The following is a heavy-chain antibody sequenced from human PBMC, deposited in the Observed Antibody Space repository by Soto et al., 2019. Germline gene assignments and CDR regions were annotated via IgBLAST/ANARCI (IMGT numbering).Heavy chain of an antibody. V-gene: IGHV3-23*01. CDR1: GFTFSSYG. Sequence: GGSLRLSCAASGFTFSSYGMSWVRQAPGKGLEWVSVISGGGGGTNYADSVKGRFTISRDNSKNTLYLQMNSLRAEDAAVYYCAKDKHNSGWYSFEYWGQGTLVTVSS. CDR2: ISGGGGGT. D-gene: IGHD6-19*01. J-gene: IGHJ4*02. CDR3: AKDKHNSGWYSFEY.